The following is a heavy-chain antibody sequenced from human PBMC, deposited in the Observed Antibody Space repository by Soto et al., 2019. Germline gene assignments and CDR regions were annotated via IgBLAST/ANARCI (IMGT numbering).Heavy chain of an antibody. Sequence: VESLKISCKGSGYIFTSYWICCFRQMPGKGLEWMGIIYPGDSDTRYSPSFQGQVTISADKSISTAYLQWSSLKASDTAMYYCARLRSPTVDLWGRGTLVTVSS. D-gene: IGHD3-3*01. J-gene: IGHJ2*01. CDR3: ARLRSPTVDL. CDR1: GYIFTSYW. CDR2: IYPGDSDT. V-gene: IGHV5-51*01.